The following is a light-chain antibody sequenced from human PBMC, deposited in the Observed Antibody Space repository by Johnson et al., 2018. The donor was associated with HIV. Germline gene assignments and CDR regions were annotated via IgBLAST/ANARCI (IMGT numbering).Light chain of an antibody. Sequence: QSALTQPPSVSAAPGQKVTISCSGSSSDMGNYAVSWYQQLPGTAPKLLIYENNKRPSGIPDRFSCSKSGTSATLGITGLQPGDEADYYCGTWDSSLSAAYVFGTGTKVTVL. V-gene: IGLV1-51*02. CDR3: GTWDSSLSAAYV. CDR2: ENN. CDR1: SSDMGNYA. J-gene: IGLJ1*01.